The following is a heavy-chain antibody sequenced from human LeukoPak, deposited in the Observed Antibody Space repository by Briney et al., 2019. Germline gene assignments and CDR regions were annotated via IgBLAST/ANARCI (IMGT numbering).Heavy chain of an antibody. CDR2: LYSGDSDT. Sequence: GESLKISCQGSGYNFTSYWIGWVRQMPGKGLEWMVILYSGDSDTRYSPSFQCQVTISADKSISTAYLQWSSLKASDSAMYYCARSTTAGTIGAFDIWGQGTMVTVSS. V-gene: IGHV5-51*01. D-gene: IGHD6-13*01. J-gene: IGHJ3*02. CDR3: ARSTTAGTIGAFDI. CDR1: GYNFTSYW.